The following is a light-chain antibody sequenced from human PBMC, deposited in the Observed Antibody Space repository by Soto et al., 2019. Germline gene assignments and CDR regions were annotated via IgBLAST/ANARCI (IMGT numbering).Light chain of an antibody. Sequence: EIVLTQSPATLSLSPGERATLSCRASQRVSSYLAWYQQKPGQAPRLLISDASNRATGIPARFSGSGSGADITRSVSSVEPEAFAVYYCEERCDWLITFGGGTKV. CDR2: DAS. CDR1: QRVSSY. V-gene: IGKV3-11*01. J-gene: IGKJ4*01. CDR3: EERCDWLIT.